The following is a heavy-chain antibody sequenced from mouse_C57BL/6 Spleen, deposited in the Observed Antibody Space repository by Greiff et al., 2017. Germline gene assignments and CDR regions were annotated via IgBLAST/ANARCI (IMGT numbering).Heavy chain of an antibody. Sequence: QVQLQQPGAELVKPGASVKMSCKASGYTFTSYWITWVKQRPGQGLEWIGDIYPGSGSTNYNEKFKSKAPLTVDTSSSTAYMQLSRLTSEDSAVYYCAREGIYYDYDGRVYYAMDYWGQGTSVTVSS. D-gene: IGHD2-4*01. V-gene: IGHV1-55*01. J-gene: IGHJ4*01. CDR2: IYPGSGST. CDR3: AREGIYYDYDGRVYYAMDY. CDR1: GYTFTSYW.